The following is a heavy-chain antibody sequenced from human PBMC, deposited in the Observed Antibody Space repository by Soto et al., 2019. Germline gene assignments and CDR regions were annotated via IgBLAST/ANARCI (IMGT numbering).Heavy chain of an antibody. CDR3: ARDGDILTLTD. Sequence: KPSETLSLTCTVSGGSISSGGYYWSWIRQHPGKGLEWIGYIYYSGSTYYNPSLKSRVTISVDTSKNQFSLKLSSVTAADTAVYYCARDGDILTLTDWGQGTLVTVSS. J-gene: IGHJ4*02. CDR1: GGSISSGGYY. CDR2: IYYSGST. D-gene: IGHD3-9*01. V-gene: IGHV4-31*03.